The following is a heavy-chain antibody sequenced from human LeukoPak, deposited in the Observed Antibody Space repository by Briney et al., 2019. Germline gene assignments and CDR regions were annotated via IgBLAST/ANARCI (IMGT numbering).Heavy chain of an antibody. Sequence: GGSLRLSCAASGFTFSDNYMGWIRQAPGKGLEWVSYISSSGTTIYYADSVKGRFTISRDNAKNSLYLQMNSLRAEDTAVYYCARDPSSGWYLKGWFDPWGQGTLVTVSS. D-gene: IGHD6-19*01. CDR1: GFTFSDNY. J-gene: IGHJ5*02. CDR3: ARDPSSGWYLKGWFDP. CDR2: ISSSGTTI. V-gene: IGHV3-11*04.